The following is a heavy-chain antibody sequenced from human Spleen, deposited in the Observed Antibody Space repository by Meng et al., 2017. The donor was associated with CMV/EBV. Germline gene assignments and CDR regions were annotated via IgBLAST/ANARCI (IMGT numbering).Heavy chain of an antibody. CDR1: GGSFSGYY. D-gene: IGHD3-22*01. CDR2: INHSGST. V-gene: IGHV4-34*01. J-gene: IGHJ4*02. CDR3: ARGGYYDSSGAPRFDY. Sequence: VQLQQCGAGLLNPSETLSLTCAVDGGSFSGYYWSWIRQPPGKGLEWIGEINHSGSTNYNPSLKSRVTISVDTSKNQFSLKLSSVTAADTAVYYCARGGYYDSSGAPRFDYWGQGTLVTVSS.